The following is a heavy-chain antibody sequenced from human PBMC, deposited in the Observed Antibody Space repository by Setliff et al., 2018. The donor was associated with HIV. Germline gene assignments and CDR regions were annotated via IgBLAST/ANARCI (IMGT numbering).Heavy chain of an antibody. CDR2: ISGSGGST. V-gene: IGHV3-23*01. CDR1: GFTFSNYA. CDR3: AKNIAGVCYSGLDY. Sequence: LRLSCAASGFTFSNYAMSWVRQAPGKGLEWVSGISGSGGSTYYVDSVKGRFTISRDNSKNTLYLQMNSLGAADTAVYYCAKNIAGVCYSGLDYWGQGALVTVSS. J-gene: IGHJ4*02. D-gene: IGHD2-15*01.